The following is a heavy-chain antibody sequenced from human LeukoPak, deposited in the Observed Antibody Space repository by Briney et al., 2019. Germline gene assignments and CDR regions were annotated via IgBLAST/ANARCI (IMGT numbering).Heavy chain of an antibody. CDR3: ARGSRGYSYGSFDY. CDR1: GGSISSYS. J-gene: IGHJ4*02. CDR2: IYTSGST. V-gene: IGHV4-4*07. Sequence: SETLSLTCTVSGGSISSYSWSWIRQPPGKGLEWIGRIYTSGSTNYNPSLKSRVTMSVDTSKNQFSLKLSSVTAADTAVYYCARGSRGYSYGSFDYWGQGTLVTVSS. D-gene: IGHD5-18*01.